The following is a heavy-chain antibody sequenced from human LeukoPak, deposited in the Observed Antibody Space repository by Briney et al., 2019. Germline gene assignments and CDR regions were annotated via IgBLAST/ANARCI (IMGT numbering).Heavy chain of an antibody. D-gene: IGHD6-13*01. CDR2: INHSGST. J-gene: IGHJ6*03. V-gene: IGHV4-34*01. Sequence: SETLSLTCAVYGGSFSGYYWSWIRQPPGKGLEWIGEINHSGSTNYNPSLKSRVTISVDTSKNQFSLKLSSVTAADTAVYYCARGRGMAAENGIGYYMDVWGKGTTVTVSS. CDR1: GGSFSGYY. CDR3: ARGRGMAAENGIGYYMDV.